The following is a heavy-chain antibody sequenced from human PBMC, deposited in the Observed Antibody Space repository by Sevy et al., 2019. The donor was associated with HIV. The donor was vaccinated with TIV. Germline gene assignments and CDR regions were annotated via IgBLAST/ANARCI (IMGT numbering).Heavy chain of an antibody. CDR1: GFTFSSYA. D-gene: IGHD6-19*01. CDR2: ISGSGGST. Sequence: GGSLRLSCAAAGFTFSSYAMSWVRQAPGKGLEWVSGISGSGGSTYYVDSVKGRFTIFSDNFKSTLFLQMNSLRAEDTAVYYCAKVGQWLVPYYFDIWGQGILVTVSS. CDR3: AKVGQWLVPYYFDI. V-gene: IGHV3-23*01. J-gene: IGHJ4*02.